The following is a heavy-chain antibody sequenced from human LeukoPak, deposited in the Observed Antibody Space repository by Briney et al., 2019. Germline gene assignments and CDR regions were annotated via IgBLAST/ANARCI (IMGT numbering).Heavy chain of an antibody. CDR3: ARMTRSMTTMSYYYGMDV. D-gene: IGHD4-11*01. V-gene: IGHV1-69*13. Sequence: SVKVSCKASGGTFSSYAISWVRQAPGQRLKWMGGIIPIFGTANYAQKFQGRVTITADESTSTAYMELSSLRSEDTAVYYCARMTRSMTTMSYYYGMDVWGQGTTVTVSS. J-gene: IGHJ6*02. CDR1: GGTFSSYA. CDR2: IIPIFGTA.